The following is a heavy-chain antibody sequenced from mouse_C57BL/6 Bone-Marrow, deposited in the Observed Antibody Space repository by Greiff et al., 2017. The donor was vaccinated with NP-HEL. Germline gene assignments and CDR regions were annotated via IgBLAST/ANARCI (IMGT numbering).Heavy chain of an antibody. V-gene: IGHV1-69*01. CDR2: IDPSDSYT. D-gene: IGHD2-4*01. CDR3: AIYYDYDGFAY. Sequence: QVQLQQPGAELVMPGASVKLSCKASGYTFTSYWMHWVKQRPGQGLEWIGEIDPSDSYTNYNQKFKGKSTLTVDESSSTAYMQLSSLTSEDSAVYYCAIYYDYDGFAYWGQGTLVTVSA. CDR1: GYTFTSYW. J-gene: IGHJ3*01.